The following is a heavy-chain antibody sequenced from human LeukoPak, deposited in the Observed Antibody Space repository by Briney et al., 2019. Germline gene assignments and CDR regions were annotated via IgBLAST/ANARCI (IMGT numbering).Heavy chain of an antibody. Sequence: GGSLRLSCAASGFTFSTYSMNWVRQAPGKGLEWVSYISSSSSTTFYADSVKGRFTISRDNAKNSLYLQMNSLRDEDTAVYYCARDRYYGSGNYQLFRGNFDYWGQGTLVTVSS. CDR2: ISSSSSTT. D-gene: IGHD3-10*01. CDR3: ARDRYYGSGNYQLFRGNFDY. J-gene: IGHJ4*02. CDR1: GFTFSTYS. V-gene: IGHV3-48*02.